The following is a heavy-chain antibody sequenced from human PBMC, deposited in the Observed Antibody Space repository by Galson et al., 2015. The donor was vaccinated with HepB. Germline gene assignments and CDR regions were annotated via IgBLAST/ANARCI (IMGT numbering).Heavy chain of an antibody. J-gene: IGHJ6*02. CDR1: EFTFSSYW. CDR3: ARRTSLVPGFITKPDYYYGNDL. D-gene: IGHD3-3*01. Sequence: SLRLSCAASEFTFSSYWMNWVRQAPGKGLEWVANINPDGSEKYYVASLKGRFTISRDNAKNSLYLQMDSLRAEDTAVYYWARRTSLVPGFITKPDYYYGNDLWGQDTTVTVAS. CDR2: INPDGSEK. V-gene: IGHV3-7*03.